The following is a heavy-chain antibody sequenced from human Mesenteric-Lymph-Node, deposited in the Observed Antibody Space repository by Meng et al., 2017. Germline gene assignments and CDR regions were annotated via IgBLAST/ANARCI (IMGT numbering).Heavy chain of an antibody. J-gene: IGHJ4*02. Sequence: EVQLVESGGSLVKPGGSLSLSCATYGFSFSSFSMNWVRQAPGKGLEWVSSISSSSSYADSVKGRFTISRDNAKNTLYLQMNSLRAEDTAVYFCARGRVVVGAAPSDFWGQGTLVTVSS. CDR1: GFSFSSFS. CDR3: ARGRVVVGAAPSDF. V-gene: IGHV3-21*01. CDR2: ISSSS. D-gene: IGHD2-15*01.